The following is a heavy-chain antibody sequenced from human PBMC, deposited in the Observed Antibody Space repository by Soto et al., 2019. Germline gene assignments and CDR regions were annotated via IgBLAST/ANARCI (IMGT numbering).Heavy chain of an antibody. CDR3: AGGIIGYLGGSDYFDY. Sequence: GASVKVSCKSSGGTLTNFAFSWLRQARGQGLEWMGGTIPIYRTVHYAQKYEGRITITADGSTNTAYMELYSLRYEDTAMYYCAGGIIGYLGGSDYFDYWGLGTLVTVSS. J-gene: IGHJ4*02. CDR2: TIPIYRTV. CDR1: GGTLTNFA. V-gene: IGHV1-69*13. D-gene: IGHD3-10*01.